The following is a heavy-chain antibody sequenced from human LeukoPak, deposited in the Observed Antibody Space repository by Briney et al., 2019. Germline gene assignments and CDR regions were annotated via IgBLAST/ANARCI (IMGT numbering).Heavy chain of an antibody. V-gene: IGHV3-21*01. CDR3: ARDTYDSSGYYCY. CDR1: GFTFSNYS. D-gene: IGHD3-22*01. J-gene: IGHJ4*02. Sequence: GGSLRLSCAASGFTFSNYSMNWVRQAPGKGVEWVSSISSSRSYIYYADSVKGRFTISRDNAKNSLYLQMNSLRADDTAVYYCARDTYDSSGYYCYWGQGTLVSVSS. CDR2: ISSSRSYI.